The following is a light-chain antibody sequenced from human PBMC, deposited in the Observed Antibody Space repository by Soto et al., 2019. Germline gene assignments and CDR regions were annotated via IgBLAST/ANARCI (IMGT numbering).Light chain of an antibody. CDR3: QQYDERPPNLS. J-gene: IGKJ4*01. V-gene: IGKV3-15*01. CDR2: AAS. Sequence: EIVMTQSPATLSVSPGERATLSCRASQSVSTNLAWYQQKPGQAPRLLIYAASVRATGIPARFSGSGSGTEFTLTISSLQSEDFAVYYCQQYDERPPNLSVGGGTKVEIK. CDR1: QSVSTN.